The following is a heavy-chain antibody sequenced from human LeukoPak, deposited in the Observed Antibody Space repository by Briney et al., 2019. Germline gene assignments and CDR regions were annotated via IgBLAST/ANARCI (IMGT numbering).Heavy chain of an antibody. D-gene: IGHD1-26*01. CDR1: GGSFSGYY. CDR2: IYYSGST. J-gene: IGHJ5*02. V-gene: IGHV4-34*01. CDR3: ARHEYSGSYYGLSWFDP. Sequence: SETLSLTCAVYGGSFSGYYWSWIRQPPGKGLEWIASIYYSGSTYYNPSLKSRVTISVDTSKNQLSLKLSSLTAADTAVYYCARHEYSGSYYGLSWFDPWGQGTLVTVSS.